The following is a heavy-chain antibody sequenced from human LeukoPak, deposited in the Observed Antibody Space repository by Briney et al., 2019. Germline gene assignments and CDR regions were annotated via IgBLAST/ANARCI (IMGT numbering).Heavy chain of an antibody. V-gene: IGHV3-21*01. J-gene: IGHJ4*02. D-gene: IGHD5-24*01. Sequence: GGSLRLSCVASGFTFSRYRMNWVRQAPGKGLEWVSSISSSSIHIYYADSVKGRFTISRDNAKNSVYLQMSSLRAEHTAVYYCARAFNGDNEDYWGQGTLVTVSS. CDR3: ARAFNGDNEDY. CDR1: GFTFSRYR. CDR2: ISSSSIHI.